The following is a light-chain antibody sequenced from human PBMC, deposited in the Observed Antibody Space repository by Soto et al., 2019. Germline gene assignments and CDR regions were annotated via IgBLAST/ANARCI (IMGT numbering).Light chain of an antibody. CDR2: GAS. V-gene: IGKV3-20*01. Sequence: LTQSLGTLSLSKRERPILSCRASQSVSSSFLAWYQQKPGQAPRLLIYGASNRATGIPDRFSGSGSGTDFTLTISRLEPEDFAVYYCQQYVTSPWAFGQGTNVDI. CDR3: QQYVTSPWA. J-gene: IGKJ1*01. CDR1: QSVSSSF.